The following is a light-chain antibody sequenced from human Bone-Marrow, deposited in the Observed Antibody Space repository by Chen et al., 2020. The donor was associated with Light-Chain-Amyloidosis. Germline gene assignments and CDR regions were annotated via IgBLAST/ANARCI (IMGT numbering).Light chain of an antibody. J-gene: IGKJ1*01. CDR1: QSLLYSSNNKNY. Sequence: DIVMTQSPDSLAVFLGERATINCKSSQSLLYSSNNKNYLAWYQQKPGQPPKLLISWASIRESGVPDRFSGSGSGTDFTLTISSLQAEDVAVYYCQQYYSTPRTFGQGTKVEIK. CDR3: QQYYSTPRT. CDR2: WAS. V-gene: IGKV4-1*01.